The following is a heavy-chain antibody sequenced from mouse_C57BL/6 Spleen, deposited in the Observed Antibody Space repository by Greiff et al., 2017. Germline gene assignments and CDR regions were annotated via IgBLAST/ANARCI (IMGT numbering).Heavy chain of an antibody. D-gene: IGHD1-1*01. J-gene: IGHJ2*01. V-gene: IGHV1-55*01. CDR3: ARTGNYGEYYFDY. Sequence: QVQLQQPGAELVKPGASVKMSCTASGYTFTSYWITWVKQRPGQGLEWIGDIYPGSGSTNYNEKFKSKATLTVATSSSTAYMQLSSLTSEDAAVYYCARTGNYGEYYFDYWGQGTTLTVSS. CDR1: GYTFTSYW. CDR2: IYPGSGST.